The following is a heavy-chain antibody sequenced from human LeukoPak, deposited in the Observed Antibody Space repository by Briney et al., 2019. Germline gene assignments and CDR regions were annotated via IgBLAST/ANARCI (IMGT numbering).Heavy chain of an antibody. CDR1: GFTFSSYG. CDR2: VSYDGSNK. J-gene: IGHJ3*02. Sequence: GGSLRLSCAASGFTFSSYGMHWVRQAPGKGLEWVAVVSYDGSNKYYADSVKGRFTISRDNSKNTLYLQMNSLRAEDTAVYYCARGGLDAFDIWGQGTMVTVSS. CDR3: ARGGLDAFDI. D-gene: IGHD3-16*01. V-gene: IGHV3-30*03.